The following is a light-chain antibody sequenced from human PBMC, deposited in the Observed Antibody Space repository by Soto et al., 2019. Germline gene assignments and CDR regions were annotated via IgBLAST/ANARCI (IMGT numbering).Light chain of an antibody. V-gene: IGKV1-5*01. CDR1: QSILIL. CDR3: QQYQTYST. J-gene: IGKJ5*01. Sequence: DIQMTQSPSTLSASVGDRVTITCRASQSILILLAWYQQKPGKAPKVLIYDASSLGSGVPSRFSGSGSGTEFTLTISSLQPDDFATYFCQQYQTYSTFGQGTRLEIK. CDR2: DAS.